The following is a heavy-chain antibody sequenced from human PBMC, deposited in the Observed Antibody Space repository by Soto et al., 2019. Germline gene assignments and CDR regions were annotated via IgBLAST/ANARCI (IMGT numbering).Heavy chain of an antibody. Sequence: TGGSLRLSCAASGFTFSSYGMHWVRQAPGKGLEWVAVISYDGSNKYYADSVKGRFTTSRDNSKNTLYLQMNSLRAEDTAVYYCAKDEVPPGYDFWSGYKPVYYYYYRMDVWGQGTTVTVSS. CDR1: GFTFSSYG. D-gene: IGHD3-3*01. CDR2: ISYDGSNK. CDR3: AKDEVPPGYDFWSGYKPVYYYYYRMDV. J-gene: IGHJ6*02. V-gene: IGHV3-30*18.